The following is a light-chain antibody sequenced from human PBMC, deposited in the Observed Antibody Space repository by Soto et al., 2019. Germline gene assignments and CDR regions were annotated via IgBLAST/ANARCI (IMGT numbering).Light chain of an antibody. V-gene: IGKV2-28*01. CDR3: MQALQTSPWT. CDR1: QSLLHSNGYNY. Sequence: IVMTQSPLSLPVTPGEPVSISCRSSQSLLHSNGYNYLDWYLQKPGQSPQILIYLGSNRASGVPDRFSGSGSGTDFTLKISRVEAEDVGVYCCMQALQTSPWTFGQGTKVEIK. CDR2: LGS. J-gene: IGKJ1*01.